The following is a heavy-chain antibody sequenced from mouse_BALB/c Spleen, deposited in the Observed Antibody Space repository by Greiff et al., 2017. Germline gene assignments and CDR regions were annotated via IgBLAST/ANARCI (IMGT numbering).Heavy chain of an antibody. Sequence: VQLQQSGAELVKPGASVKLSCTASGFNIKDTYMHWVKQRPEQGLEWIGRIDPTNGNTKYDPKFQGKATITADTSSNTAYLQLSSLTSEDTAVYYCARDGYYPYYFDYWGQGTTLTVSS. CDR3: ARDGYYPYYFDY. CDR2: IDPTNGNT. D-gene: IGHD2-3*01. V-gene: IGHV14-3*02. CDR1: GFNIKDTY. J-gene: IGHJ2*01.